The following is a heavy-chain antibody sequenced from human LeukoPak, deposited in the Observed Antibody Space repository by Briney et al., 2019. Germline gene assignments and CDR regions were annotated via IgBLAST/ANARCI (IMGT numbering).Heavy chain of an antibody. J-gene: IGHJ4*02. Sequence: SETLSLTCTVSGGSISSSSYYWGWSRKPRGKGVEWIGSIYYSGSTYYNPSLNSRVTISVDTSKNLFSLKLSSVTATDTAVYYCARFDYGDYYFDYWGQGTLVTVSS. V-gene: IGHV4-39*01. D-gene: IGHD4-17*01. CDR2: IYYSGST. CDR1: GGSISSSSYY. CDR3: ARFDYGDYYFDY.